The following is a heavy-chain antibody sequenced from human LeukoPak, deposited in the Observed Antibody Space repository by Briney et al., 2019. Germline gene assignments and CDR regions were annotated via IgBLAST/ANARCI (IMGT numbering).Heavy chain of an antibody. J-gene: IGHJ4*02. Sequence: SQTLSLTCDISGDSVSSTYGAWTWIRQSPSRGLEWLGRTYYKSKWYNDYAVSVKSRISINPDTSKNQFSLQLKSVTSEDTAVYYCAREQWRSGWYDYWGQGTLVTASS. CDR3: AREQWRSGWYDY. V-gene: IGHV6-1*01. CDR2: TYYKSKWYN. CDR1: GDSVSSTYGA. D-gene: IGHD6-19*01.